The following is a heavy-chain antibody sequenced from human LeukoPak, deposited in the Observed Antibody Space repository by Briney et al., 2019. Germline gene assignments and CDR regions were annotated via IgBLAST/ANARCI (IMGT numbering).Heavy chain of an antibody. Sequence: SGTLSLTCAVSGGSIGSTNWWSWVRQLPGKGLEWIGEIYHSGSTNYNPSLKSRVTISVDKSKNQFSLKLSSVTAADTAVYYCARVPIVATIEGAFDIWGQRTMVTVSS. CDR1: GGSIGSTNW. D-gene: IGHD5-12*01. CDR2: IYHSGST. J-gene: IGHJ3*02. V-gene: IGHV4-4*02. CDR3: ARVPIVATIEGAFDI.